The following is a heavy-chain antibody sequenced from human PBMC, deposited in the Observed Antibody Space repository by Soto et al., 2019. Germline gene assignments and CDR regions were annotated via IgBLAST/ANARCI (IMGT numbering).Heavy chain of an antibody. D-gene: IGHD2-15*01. Sequence: PSETLSLTCTVSGGSISSGGYYWSWIRQHPGKGLEWIGYIYYSGSTYYNPSLKSRVTISVDTSKNQFSLKLSSVTAADTAVYYCARALVYSREGGPQYNWFDPWGQGTLVTVSS. CDR1: GGSISSGGYY. V-gene: IGHV4-31*03. J-gene: IGHJ5*02. CDR2: IYYSGST. CDR3: ARALVYSREGGPQYNWFDP.